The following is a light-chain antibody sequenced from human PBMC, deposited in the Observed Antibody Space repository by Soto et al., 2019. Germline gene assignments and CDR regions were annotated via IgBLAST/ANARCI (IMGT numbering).Light chain of an antibody. CDR2: DAS. CDR1: QSVSDN. Sequence: EIVLTPSPATLSVSPGERATLSCRASQSVSDNLAWYQQKPGQAPRLLIYDASTRATGIPARFGGSGSGTEFNITISSLQSEDFAVYFCQQYNNWPWTFGQGTKVEIK. J-gene: IGKJ1*01. CDR3: QQYNNWPWT. V-gene: IGKV3-15*01.